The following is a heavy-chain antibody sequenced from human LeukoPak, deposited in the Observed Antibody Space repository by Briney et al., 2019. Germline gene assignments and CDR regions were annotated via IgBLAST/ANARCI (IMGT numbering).Heavy chain of an antibody. Sequence: SETLSLTCIVPGGSISGHYWSWLRQPPGKGREWIGYIYYSGSTNYNPSLKSRVIISVDTSKNQFSLKLSSVTAADTAVYYCAKHLTNAYYDMIWFDPWGQGTLVTVSS. D-gene: IGHD3-22*01. J-gene: IGHJ5*02. CDR2: IYYSGST. CDR1: GGSISGHY. V-gene: IGHV4-59*11. CDR3: AKHLTNAYYDMIWFDP.